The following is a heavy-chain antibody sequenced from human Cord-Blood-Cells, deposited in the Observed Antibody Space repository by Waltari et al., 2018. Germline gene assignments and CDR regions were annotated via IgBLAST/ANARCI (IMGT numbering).Heavy chain of an antibody. J-gene: IGHJ5*02. Sequence: EVQLVESGGGLVQPGGSLRLSYAASGFTFSDHYMDWVRQAPGKGLEWVGRTRNKANSYTTEYAASVKGRFTISRDDSKNSLYLQMNSLKTEDTAVYYCARTRIAAAGTGWFDPWGQGTLVTVSS. CDR1: GFTFSDHY. D-gene: IGHD6-13*01. CDR3: ARTRIAAAGTGWFDP. V-gene: IGHV3-72*01. CDR2: TRNKANSYTT.